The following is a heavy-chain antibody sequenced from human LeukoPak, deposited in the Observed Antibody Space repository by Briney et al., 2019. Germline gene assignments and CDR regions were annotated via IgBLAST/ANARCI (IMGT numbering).Heavy chain of an antibody. Sequence: GESLKISCKGSGYSFTSYWIGWVRQMPGKGLEWMGIIYPGDSDTRYSPSFQGQVTISADKSISTAYLQWSSLKASDTAMYYCARFLGNLGSSWPGDYFDYWGQGTLVTVSS. D-gene: IGHD6-13*01. CDR3: ARFLGNLGSSWPGDYFDY. J-gene: IGHJ4*02. V-gene: IGHV5-51*01. CDR2: IYPGDSDT. CDR1: GYSFTSYW.